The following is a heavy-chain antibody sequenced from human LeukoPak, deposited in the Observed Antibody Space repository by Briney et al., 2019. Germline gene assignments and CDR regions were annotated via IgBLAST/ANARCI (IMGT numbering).Heavy chain of an antibody. D-gene: IGHD5-18*01. CDR3: ARDVWDSSGYSYGSLKWFDP. V-gene: IGHV4-59*01. J-gene: IGHJ5*02. Sequence: SETLSLTCTVSGGSISSYYWSWLRQPPGRGLEWIGYIYYSGSTNYNPSLKSRVTISVDTSKNQYSLKLSSVTAADTAVYYRARDVWDSSGYSYGSLKWFDPWGQGTLVTVSS. CDR1: GGSISSYY. CDR2: IYYSGST.